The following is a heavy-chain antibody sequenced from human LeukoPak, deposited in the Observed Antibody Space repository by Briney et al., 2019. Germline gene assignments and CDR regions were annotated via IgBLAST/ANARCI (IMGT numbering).Heavy chain of an antibody. J-gene: IGHJ5*02. CDR3: ARHDYSNNWFDP. Sequence: SETLSLTCTVSGGSISISSYYWGWNRHPPGQGLEWNVSIYHSGRTYYNPSLKSRLTISVDTSKNQFSLKLSSVTAADTAVYYCARHDYSNNWFDPWGQGTLVTVSS. V-gene: IGHV4-39*01. CDR2: IYHSGRT. D-gene: IGHD4-11*01. CDR1: GGSISISSYY.